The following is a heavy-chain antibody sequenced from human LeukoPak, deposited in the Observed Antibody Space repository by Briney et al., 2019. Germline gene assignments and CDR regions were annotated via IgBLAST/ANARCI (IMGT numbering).Heavy chain of an antibody. V-gene: IGHV4-61*02. D-gene: IGHD3-10*01. Sequence: SETLSLTCTVSGGSISSGSYYLSWIRHPAGKGLEWIGRIYTSGSTNYNPSLKSRVTISVDTSKNQFSLKLSSVTAADTAVYYCARDHRITMADYWGQGTLVTVSS. CDR3: ARDHRITMADY. CDR1: GGSISSGSYY. J-gene: IGHJ4*02. CDR2: IYTSGST.